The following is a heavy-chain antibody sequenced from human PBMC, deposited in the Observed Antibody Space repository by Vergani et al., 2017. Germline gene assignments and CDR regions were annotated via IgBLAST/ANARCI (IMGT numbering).Heavy chain of an antibody. CDR3: AKAGSVTSGSLQYNFYMDV. CDR2: ISNDGRKK. D-gene: IGHD3-10*01. CDR1: GFSFSSHA. J-gene: IGHJ6*03. V-gene: IGHV3-30*18. Sequence: QVQLAESGGGRVQPGRSLRLSCAASGFSFSSHAIHWVRQAPGKGLEWVAVISNDGRKKYYADSVKGRFTIARDNSKNTPDLQMNSLRTQDTAVYYCAKAGSVTSGSLQYNFYMDVWGKGTTVTVS.